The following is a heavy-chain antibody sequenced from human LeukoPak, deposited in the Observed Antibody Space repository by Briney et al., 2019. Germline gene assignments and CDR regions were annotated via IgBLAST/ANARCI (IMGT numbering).Heavy chain of an antibody. Sequence: GSLRLSCAASGFTFSSYWMHWVRQAPGKGLVWVSRINSDGSSTSYADSVKGRFTISRDNAKNSLYLQMNSLRAEDTALYYCAREGSGGSYYVFYWGQGTLVTVSS. CDR1: GFTFSSYW. CDR2: INSDGSST. D-gene: IGHD1-26*01. J-gene: IGHJ4*02. CDR3: AREGSGGSYYVFY. V-gene: IGHV3-74*01.